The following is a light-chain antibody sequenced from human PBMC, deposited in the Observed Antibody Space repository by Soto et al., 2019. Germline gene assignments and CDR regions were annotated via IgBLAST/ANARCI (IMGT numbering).Light chain of an antibody. CDR2: EVS. Sequence: QSALTQPASVSGSPGQSITISCTGTSSDVGGYNYVSWYQQHPGKAPKLMIYEVSNRPSGVSNRFSGSKSGNTASLTISGLQAEDEADYYCQSYDISLTGSLVFGGGTKLTVL. V-gene: IGLV2-14*01. CDR1: SSDVGGYNY. J-gene: IGLJ2*01. CDR3: QSYDISLTGSLV.